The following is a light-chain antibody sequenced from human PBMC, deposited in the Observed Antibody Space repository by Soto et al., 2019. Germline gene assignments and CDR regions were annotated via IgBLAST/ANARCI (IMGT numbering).Light chain of an antibody. CDR1: QDISSW. CDR3: QQTNSFPLT. J-gene: IGKJ4*01. Sequence: DLQMTQSPSSVSASVGDRVTITCRASQDISSWFGWYQLKPGKAPKLLIYAASSLQSGVPSRFSGSGSGTDFTLTISSLQPEDFATYFCQQTNSFPLTFGGGTKVEIK. V-gene: IGKV1-12*01. CDR2: AAS.